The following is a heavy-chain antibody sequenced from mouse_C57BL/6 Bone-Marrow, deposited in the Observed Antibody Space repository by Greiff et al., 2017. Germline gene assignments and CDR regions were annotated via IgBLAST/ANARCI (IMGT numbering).Heavy chain of an antibody. V-gene: IGHV5-6*01. Sequence: VESGGDLVKPGGSLKLSCAASGFTFSSYGMSWVRQTPDKRLEWVATISSGGSYTYYPDSVKGRFTISRDNAKNTLYLQMSSLKSEDTAMYYCARHELGREFAYWGQGTLVTVSA. J-gene: IGHJ3*01. CDR2: ISSGGSYT. CDR1: GFTFSSYG. D-gene: IGHD4-1*01. CDR3: ARHELGREFAY.